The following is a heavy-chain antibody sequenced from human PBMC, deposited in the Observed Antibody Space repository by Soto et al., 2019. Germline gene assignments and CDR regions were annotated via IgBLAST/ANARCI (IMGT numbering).Heavy chain of an antibody. Sequence: SVKVSCKASGCTFSSYAISWVRQAPGQGLEWMGGIIPIFGTANYAQKFQGRVTITAGESTSTAYMELSSLRSEDTAVYYCARVYCSSTSCYLGGTNWFDPWGQGTLVTVSS. CDR3: ARVYCSSTSCYLGGTNWFDP. CDR1: GCTFSSYA. CDR2: IIPIFGTA. V-gene: IGHV1-69*13. D-gene: IGHD2-2*01. J-gene: IGHJ5*02.